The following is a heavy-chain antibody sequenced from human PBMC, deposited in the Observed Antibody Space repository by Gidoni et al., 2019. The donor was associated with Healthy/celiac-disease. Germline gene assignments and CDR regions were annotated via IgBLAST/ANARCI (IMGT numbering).Heavy chain of an antibody. J-gene: IGHJ4*02. V-gene: IGHV3-23*01. CDR1: VSTCSSYA. CDR3: LRYCSGGSCYRAFDY. D-gene: IGHD2-15*01. Sequence: EVQLLESGGGVVQPGGSRRLSCAAAVSTCSSYAMSWVRQAPGKGLEWVSAISGSGGSTYYADSVKGRFTISRDNSKNTLYLQMNSLRAEDTAVYYCLRYCSGGSCYRAFDYWGQGTLVTVSS. CDR2: ISGSGGST.